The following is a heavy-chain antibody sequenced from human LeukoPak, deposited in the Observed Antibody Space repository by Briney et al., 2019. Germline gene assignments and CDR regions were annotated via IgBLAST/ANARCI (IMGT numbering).Heavy chain of an antibody. J-gene: IGHJ6*04. V-gene: IGHV3-33*01. Sequence: GGSLRLSCAASGFTFSSYGMHWVRQAPGKGLEWVAVIWYDGSNKYYADSVKGRFTISRDNSKNTLYPQMNSLRAEDTAVYYCARGHSSSWSYYYGMDVWGKGTTVTVSS. D-gene: IGHD6-13*01. CDR2: IWYDGSNK. CDR1: GFTFSSYG. CDR3: ARGHSSSWSYYYGMDV.